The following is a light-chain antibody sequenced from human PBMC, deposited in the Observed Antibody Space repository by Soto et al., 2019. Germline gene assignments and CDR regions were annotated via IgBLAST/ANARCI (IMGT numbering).Light chain of an antibody. CDR2: DVS. V-gene: IGLV2-14*01. J-gene: IGLJ1*01. CDR1: SSDVGGYNY. CDR3: SSYTSSSTLV. Sequence: QSALTRPASVSGSPGQSITISCTGTSSDVGGYNYVSWYQQHPGKAPKLMIYDVSNRPSGVSSRFSASKSGNTASLTISGLQAEDEADYYCSSYTSSSTLVFGAGTKVTVL.